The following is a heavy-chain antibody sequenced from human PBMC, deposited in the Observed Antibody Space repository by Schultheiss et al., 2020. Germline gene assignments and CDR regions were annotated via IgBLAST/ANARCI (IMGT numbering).Heavy chain of an antibody. CDR2: IDWDDDK. CDR1: GFSLSTSGMR. V-gene: IGHV2-70*04. J-gene: IGHJ4*02. Sequence: SGPTLVKPTQTLTLTCTFSGFSLSTSGMRVSWIRQPPGKALEWLARIDWDDDKFYSTSLKTRLTISKDTSKNQVVLTMTNMDPVDTATYYCAHVHDSSGYYVGKFDYWGQGTLVTVSS. CDR3: AHVHDSSGYYVGKFDY. D-gene: IGHD3-22*01.